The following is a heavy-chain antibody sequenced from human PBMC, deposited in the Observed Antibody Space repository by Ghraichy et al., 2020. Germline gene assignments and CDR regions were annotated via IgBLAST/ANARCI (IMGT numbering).Heavy chain of an antibody. Sequence: SETLSLTCAVYGGSFSGYYWSWIRQPPGKGLEWIGEINHSGSTNYNPSLKSRVTISVDTSKNQFSLKLSSVTGADTAVYYCASVYCSSTSCPIDYWGQGTLVTVSS. CDR1: GGSFSGYY. CDR2: INHSGST. CDR3: ASVYCSSTSCPIDY. V-gene: IGHV4-34*01. D-gene: IGHD2-2*01. J-gene: IGHJ4*02.